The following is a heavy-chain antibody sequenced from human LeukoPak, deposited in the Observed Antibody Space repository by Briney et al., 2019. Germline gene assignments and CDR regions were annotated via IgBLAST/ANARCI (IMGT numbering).Heavy chain of an antibody. CDR2: MNPNSGNT. V-gene: IGHV1-8*01. CDR3: ARGRLGRLRYNWFDP. Sequence: ASVKVSCKASGYTFTSYDINWVRQATGQGLEWMGWMNPNSGNTGYAQKFRGRVTMTRNTSISTAYMELSSLRSEDTAVYYCARGRLGRLRYNWFDPWGQGTLVTVSS. CDR1: GYTFTSYD. D-gene: IGHD5-12*01. J-gene: IGHJ5*02.